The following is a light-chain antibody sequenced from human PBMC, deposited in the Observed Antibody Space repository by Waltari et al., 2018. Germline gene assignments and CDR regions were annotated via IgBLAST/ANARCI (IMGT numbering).Light chain of an antibody. CDR3: QSADDSGNHVL. CDR1: ELTDQY. V-gene: IGLV3-25*03. Sequence: SPGLTQPPSVSVSPGQTAIITCSGSELTDQYIYWCQKKSGQAPVVVIRRNTGRPSGIPERFAASDSGTTGTLGISGVEAEDEADYYCQSADDSGNHVLFGGGTRLTVL. CDR2: RNT. J-gene: IGLJ2*01.